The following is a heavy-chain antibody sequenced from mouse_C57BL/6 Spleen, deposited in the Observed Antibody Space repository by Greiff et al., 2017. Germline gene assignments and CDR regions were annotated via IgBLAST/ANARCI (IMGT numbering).Heavy chain of an antibody. V-gene: IGHV3-6*01. CDR1: GYSITSGYY. J-gene: IGHJ4*01. Sequence: EVKLVESGPGLVKPSQSLSLTCSVTGYSITSGYYWNWIRQFPGNKLEWMGYISYDGSNNYNPSLKNRISITRDTSKNQFFLKLNSVTTEDTATYYCARGVYGNYSYYYAMDYWGQGTSVTVSS. D-gene: IGHD2-1*01. CDR3: ARGVYGNYSYYYAMDY. CDR2: ISYDGSN.